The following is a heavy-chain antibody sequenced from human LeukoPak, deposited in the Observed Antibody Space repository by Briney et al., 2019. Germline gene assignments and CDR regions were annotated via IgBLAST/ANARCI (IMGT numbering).Heavy chain of an antibody. J-gene: IGHJ4*02. CDR3: ARADSRGYLVDY. D-gene: IGHD3-22*01. CDR2: ICYSGST. V-gene: IGHV4-59*01. CDR1: GGSISSYY. Sequence: PSETLCLTCTVSGGSISSYYWSWIRQPPGKGLEWIGYICYSGSTNYNPSLKSRVTISVDTSKNQFSLKLSSVTAADTAVYYCARADSRGYLVDYWGQGTLVTVSS.